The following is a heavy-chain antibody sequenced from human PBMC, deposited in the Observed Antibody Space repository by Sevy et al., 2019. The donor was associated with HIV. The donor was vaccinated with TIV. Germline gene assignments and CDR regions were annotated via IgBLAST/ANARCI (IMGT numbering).Heavy chain of an antibody. CDR1: EFTFSSYS. V-gene: IGHV3-21*04. CDR2: ISGGGTYI. D-gene: IGHD4-17*01. J-gene: IGHJ4*02. CDR3: ARGDYGGTSPYYFDY. Sequence: GGSLRLSCATSEFTFSSYSMNWVRQAPGNGLEWVSSISGGGTYIYYADSVKGRFTISRDNSKNTLYLQMNSLRAEDTAVYYCARGDYGGTSPYYFDYWGQGILVTVSS.